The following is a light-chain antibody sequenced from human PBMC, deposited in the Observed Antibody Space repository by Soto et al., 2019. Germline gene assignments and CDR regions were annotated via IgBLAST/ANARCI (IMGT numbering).Light chain of an antibody. CDR2: AAS. CDR1: QGIDNY. V-gene: IGKV1-27*01. Sequence: DIQMTQSPPSLSASVGDRVTITCRASQGIDNYLAWYQQKPGKAPKLLIYAASILQSGVPSRFTGSGSWTDFTLTISSLQPEDAATYYCQKCKVAPFTFGGGTKVDIK. J-gene: IGKJ4*01. CDR3: QKCKVAPFT.